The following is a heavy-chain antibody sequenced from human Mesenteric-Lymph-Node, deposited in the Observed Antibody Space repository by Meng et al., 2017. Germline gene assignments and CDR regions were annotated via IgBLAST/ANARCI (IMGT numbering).Heavy chain of an antibody. J-gene: IGHJ3*02. V-gene: IGHV3-33*01. Sequence: GESRKISCAASGFTFRYYGMHGVRQAPGKGLEGVAVIWSDGSREVYADSVKGRFTISRDNSKNTLYLQMNSLRAEDTAVYYCARGGGIVGATLSVDIWGQGTMVTVSS. CDR2: IWSDGSRE. CDR1: GFTFRYYG. CDR3: ARGGGIVGATLSVDI. D-gene: IGHD1-26*01.